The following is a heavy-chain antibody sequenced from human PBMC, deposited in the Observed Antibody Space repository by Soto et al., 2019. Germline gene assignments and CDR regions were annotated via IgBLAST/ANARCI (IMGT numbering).Heavy chain of an antibody. Sequence: PVGSLRLSCAASGFMFGAYAMPWVRQAPGKGLEWVAAISYDGTNKYYADSIKGRLTISRDNSANTLFLQVNSLRREDTAMYYCARDPSPYTSGWYGIDFWGHGTLVTVSS. V-gene: IGHV3-30*04. CDR1: GFMFGAYA. D-gene: IGHD6-19*01. J-gene: IGHJ4*01. CDR2: ISYDGTNK. CDR3: ARDPSPYTSGWYGIDF.